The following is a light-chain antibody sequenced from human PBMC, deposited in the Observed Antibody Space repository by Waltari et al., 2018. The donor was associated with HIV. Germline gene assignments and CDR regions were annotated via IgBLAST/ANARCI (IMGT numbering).Light chain of an antibody. CDR2: DRN. CDR1: RLRRYY. CDR3: NSRDSSVNPLQVI. V-gene: IGLV3-19*01. Sequence: SSELTQDPSVSVALGQTVKITCQGDRLRRYYASWYQQKTGQAPVLFSDDRNNRPSGIPDRFSGSSSGDTASLTITGAQAEDEAAYYCNSRDSSVNPLQVIFGGGTKVTVL. J-gene: IGLJ2*01.